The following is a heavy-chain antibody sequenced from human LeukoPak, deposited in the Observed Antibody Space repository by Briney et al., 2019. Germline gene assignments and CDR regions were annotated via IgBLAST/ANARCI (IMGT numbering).Heavy chain of an antibody. V-gene: IGHV4-39*01. J-gene: IGHJ4*02. D-gene: IGHD3-10*01. CDR1: GGSISSSSYY. Sequence: SETLSLTCTVSGGSISSSSYYWGWIRQPPGKGLEWIGSIYYSGSTYYNPSLKSRVTISVDTSKNQFSLKLSSVTAADTAVYYCARSPPMVRGVIMRSADIDYWGQGTLVTVSS. CDR2: IYYSGST. CDR3: ARSPPMVRGVIMRSADIDY.